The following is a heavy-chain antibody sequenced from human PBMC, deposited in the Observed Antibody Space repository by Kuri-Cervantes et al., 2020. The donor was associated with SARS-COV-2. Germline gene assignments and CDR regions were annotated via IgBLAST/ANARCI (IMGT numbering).Heavy chain of an antibody. CDR2: INSDGSST. D-gene: IGHD4-17*01. CDR1: GFTVSSYW. CDR3: ARAPTVTTSYYGMDV. V-gene: IGHV3-74*01. Sequence: GESLKISCAASGFTVSSYWMHWVRQAPGKGLVWVSRINSDGSSTSYADSVKGRFTISRDNAKNTLYLQMNSLRAGDTAVYYCARAPTVTTSYYGMDVWGQGTTVTVSS. J-gene: IGHJ6*02.